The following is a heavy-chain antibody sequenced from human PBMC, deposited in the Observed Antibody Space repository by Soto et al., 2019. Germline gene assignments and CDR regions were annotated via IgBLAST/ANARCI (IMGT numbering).Heavy chain of an antibody. J-gene: IGHJ6*02. CDR1: GGTFSSYA. V-gene: IGHV1-69*12. D-gene: IGHD5-18*01. CDR2: IIPIFGTA. CDR3: ARDHVDTAMAYYYYGMDV. Sequence: QVQLVQSGAEVKKPGSSVKVSCKASGGTFSSYAISWVRQAPGQGLEWMGGIIPIFGTANYAQKFQGRVMITADESTSTAYMELSSLRSEDTAVYYCARDHVDTAMAYYYYGMDVWGQGTTVTVSS.